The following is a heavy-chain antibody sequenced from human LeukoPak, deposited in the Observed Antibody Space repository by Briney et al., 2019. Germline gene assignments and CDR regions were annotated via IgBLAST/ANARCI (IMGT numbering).Heavy chain of an antibody. CDR3: ARVGGGGYTKDY. D-gene: IGHD5-24*01. J-gene: IGHJ4*02. V-gene: IGHV3-11*04. CDR1: GFTFSDYY. CDR2: ISTSGSSI. Sequence: KPGVSLRLSCAASGFTFSDYYMTWIRQSPGKGLEWVSYISTSGSSIHYADSVQGRFTISRDNAENLVYLQMNSLGAEDTAVYSCARVGGGGYTKDYWGQGTLVTVAS.